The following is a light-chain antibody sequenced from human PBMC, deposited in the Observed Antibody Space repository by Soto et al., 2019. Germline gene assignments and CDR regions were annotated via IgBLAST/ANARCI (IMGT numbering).Light chain of an antibody. V-gene: IGKV3-15*01. J-gene: IGKJ4*01. CDR1: QSVSSN. CDR3: QQYNNWPLT. CDR2: GAS. Sequence: EIVMTQSPATLSVSPGERATLSCRASQSVSSNLAWYQQKPGQAPGLLIYGASTRATGFPARFSGSRSGTEFTLTISSLQSEDFAVYYCQQYNNWPLTFGGGTKVEIK.